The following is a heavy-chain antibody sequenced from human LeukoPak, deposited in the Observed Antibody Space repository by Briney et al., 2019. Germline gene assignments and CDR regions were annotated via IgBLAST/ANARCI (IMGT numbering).Heavy chain of an antibody. CDR1: GFTFSSYW. CDR2: INGDGSST. V-gene: IGHV3-74*01. CDR3: ARGHCSNTSCSYH. J-gene: IGHJ5*02. Sequence: GGSLRLSCAASGFTFSSYWMHWVRHAPGKGLVWVSRINGDGSSTSYAESVKGRFTISRDNAKNTLYLQMNSLRAEDTAVYYCARGHCSNTSCSYHWGQGTLVTVSS. D-gene: IGHD2-2*01.